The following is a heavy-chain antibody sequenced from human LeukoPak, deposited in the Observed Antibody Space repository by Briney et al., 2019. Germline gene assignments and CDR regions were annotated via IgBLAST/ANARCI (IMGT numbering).Heavy chain of an antibody. CDR3: ARGKAAPMCGIAAAGVYYYGMDV. CDR1: GGSISSYY. CDR2: IYYSGST. Sequence: PSETLSLTCTVSGGSISSYYWSWIRQPPGKGLEWLRYIYYSGSTNYNPSLNSRATISPATSKNHFSLKLRSVPAADTAVYYCARGKAAPMCGIAAAGVYYYGMDVWGQGTTVTVSS. J-gene: IGHJ6*02. V-gene: IGHV4-59*01. D-gene: IGHD6-13*01.